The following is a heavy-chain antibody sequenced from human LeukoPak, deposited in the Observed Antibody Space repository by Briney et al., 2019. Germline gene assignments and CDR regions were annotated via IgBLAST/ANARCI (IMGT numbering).Heavy chain of an antibody. J-gene: IGHJ4*02. CDR1: GGSVSSGSYY. D-gene: IGHD5-12*01. CDR2: IYYSGST. Sequence: SETLSLTCTVPGGSVSSGSYYWSWIRQPPGKGLEWIGYIYYSGSTNYNPSLKSRVTISVDTSKNQFSLKLSSVTAADTAVYYCARGMVATPPYWGQGTLVTVSS. CDR3: ARGMVATPPY. V-gene: IGHV4-61*01.